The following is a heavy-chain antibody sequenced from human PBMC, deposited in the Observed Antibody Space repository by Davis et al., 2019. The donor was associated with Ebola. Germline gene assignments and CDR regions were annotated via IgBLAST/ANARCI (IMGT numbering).Heavy chain of an antibody. CDR1: GFTFSSYW. Sequence: PGGSLRLSCAASGFTFSSYWMSWVRQAPGKGLEWVANIKQDGREKYYVDSVKGRFTITRDNAKNSLYLQMNSLRAEDTVVYYCARDPSLRFLEWLSPTYYYMDVWGKGTTVTVSS. D-gene: IGHD3-3*01. CDR3: ARDPSLRFLEWLSPTYYYMDV. J-gene: IGHJ6*03. CDR2: IKQDGREK. V-gene: IGHV3-7*03.